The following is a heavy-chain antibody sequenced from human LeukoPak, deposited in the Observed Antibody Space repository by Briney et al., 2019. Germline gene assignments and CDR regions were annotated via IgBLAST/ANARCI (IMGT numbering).Heavy chain of an antibody. CDR1: GFTVSTSV. CDR2: ISFDGTTK. V-gene: IGHV3-30*18. CDR3: AKVQYVYYGSGSYDMDV. D-gene: IGHD3-10*01. Sequence: GNSLRLSCAASGFTVSTSVMHWVRQAPGKGLDWAAIISFDGTTKYYADSVKGRFTISRDNSKNTLFLQMDSLRAEDTALYFCAKVQYVYYGSGSYDMDVWGQGTTVTVSS. J-gene: IGHJ6*02.